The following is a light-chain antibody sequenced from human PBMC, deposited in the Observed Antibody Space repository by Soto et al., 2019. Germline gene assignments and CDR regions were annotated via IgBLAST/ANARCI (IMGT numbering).Light chain of an antibody. CDR2: SAS. Sequence: EIVLTQSPGTLSLSPGERATLSCRASQSVSSSHLAWYQQKPGQAPRLLIYSASSRATGIPDRFSGSGSGTDFTLTISRLEPEDFAVYYCQQRSNWPPTFGQGTRLEIK. J-gene: IGKJ5*01. CDR3: QQRSNWPPT. CDR1: QSVSSSH. V-gene: IGKV3D-20*02.